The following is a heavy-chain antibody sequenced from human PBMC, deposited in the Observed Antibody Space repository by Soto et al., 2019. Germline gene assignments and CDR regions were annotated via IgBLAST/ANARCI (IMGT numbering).Heavy chain of an antibody. Sequence: GASVKVSCKASNYSFNSYGISWVRQAPGQGLEWMGWISPYNSKTNYEQKFQGRVSMTIDTSTTTAYMELRSLRSDDTAVYYCARARGGPFKYYFGYWGQGTLVTV. CDR3: ARARGGPFKYYFGY. V-gene: IGHV1-18*04. D-gene: IGHD2-15*01. CDR1: NYSFNSYG. J-gene: IGHJ4*02. CDR2: ISPYNSKT.